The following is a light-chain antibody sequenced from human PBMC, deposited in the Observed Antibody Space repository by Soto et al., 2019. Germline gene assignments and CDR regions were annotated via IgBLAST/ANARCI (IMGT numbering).Light chain of an antibody. CDR3: SSYKSSSTLYV. V-gene: IGLV2-14*01. CDR1: SXDVGGYNY. J-gene: IGLJ1*01. Sequence: QSVLTQPASVSGSPGQSITISCTGTSXDVGGYNYVSWYQQHPGKAPKLMIYEVSNRPSGVSNRFSGSKSGNTASLTISGLQAEDEADYYCSSYKSSSTLYVFGTGTKVT. CDR2: EVS.